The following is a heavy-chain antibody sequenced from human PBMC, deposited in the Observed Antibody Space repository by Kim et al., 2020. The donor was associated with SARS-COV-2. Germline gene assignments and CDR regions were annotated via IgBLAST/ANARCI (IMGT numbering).Heavy chain of an antibody. J-gene: IGHJ2*01. Sequence: SETLSLTCAVYGGSFSGYYWSWIRQPPGKGLEWIGEINHSGSTNYNPSLKSRVTISVDTSKNQFSLKLSSVTAADTAVYYCAREGIRADYYDSSGYYATEYWYFDLWGRGTLVTVSS. CDR2: INHSGST. CDR3: AREGIRADYYDSSGYYATEYWYFDL. CDR1: GGSFSGYY. D-gene: IGHD3-22*01. V-gene: IGHV4-34*01.